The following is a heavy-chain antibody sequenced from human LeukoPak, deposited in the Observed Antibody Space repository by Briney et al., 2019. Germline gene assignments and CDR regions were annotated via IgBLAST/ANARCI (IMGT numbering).Heavy chain of an antibody. Sequence: RASVKVSCKASGGTFSSYAISWVRQAPGQGLEWMGGIIPIFGTANYAQKFQGRVTITADESTSTAYMELSSLRSEDTAVYYCAIASSGLDYYYMDVWGKGTTVTVSS. D-gene: IGHD3-22*01. CDR1: GGTFSSYA. J-gene: IGHJ6*03. CDR3: AIASSGLDYYYMDV. CDR2: IIPIFGTA. V-gene: IGHV1-69*13.